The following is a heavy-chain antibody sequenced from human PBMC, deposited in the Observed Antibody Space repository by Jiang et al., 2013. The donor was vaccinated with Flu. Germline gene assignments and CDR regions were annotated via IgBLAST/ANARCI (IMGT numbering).Heavy chain of an antibody. CDR3: ARAPCGGDCYRLSFYYHNGMDV. V-gene: IGHV1-46*01. D-gene: IGHD2-21*02. J-gene: IGHJ6*01. CDR2: IQTSGGAT. Sequence: SGAEVKKSGASVMLSCKTSGYSFTNYYMHWVRQAPGQGLEWVGIIQTSGGATTYAHKFQGRVTMTTDTSTTTVFMELSSLKSEDTAVYYCARAPCGGDCYRLSFYYHNGMDV. CDR1: GYSFTNYY.